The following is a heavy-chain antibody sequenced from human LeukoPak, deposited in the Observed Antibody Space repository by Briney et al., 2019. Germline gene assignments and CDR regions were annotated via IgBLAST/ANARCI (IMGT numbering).Heavy chain of an antibody. J-gene: IGHJ4*02. CDR2: INHGGST. V-gene: IGHV4-34*01. Sequence: PSETLSLTCAVYGGSFSGYYWSWIRQPPGKGLEWIGEINHGGSTNYNPSLKSRVTISVDTSKNQFSLKLSSVTAADTAVYYCARGPYIVVVPAARLINTRYFDYWGQGTLVTVSS. CDR3: ARGPYIVVVPAARLINTRYFDY. D-gene: IGHD2-2*01. CDR1: GGSFSGYY.